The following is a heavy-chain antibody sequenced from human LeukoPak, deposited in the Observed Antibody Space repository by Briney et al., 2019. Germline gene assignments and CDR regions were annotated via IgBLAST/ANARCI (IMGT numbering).Heavy chain of an antibody. J-gene: IGHJ4*02. CDR1: GFTFDDYA. V-gene: IGHV3-9*01. D-gene: IGHD3-10*01. CDR3: AKVVYYGSESYQEYYFDY. Sequence: GRSLRLSCAASGFTFDDYAMHWVRHAPGKGLEWVSGISWDSGSIGYADSVRGRFTISRDNAKNSLYLQMNSLRPEDTALYYCAKVVYYGSESYQEYYFDYWGQGTLVTVSS. CDR2: ISWDSGSI.